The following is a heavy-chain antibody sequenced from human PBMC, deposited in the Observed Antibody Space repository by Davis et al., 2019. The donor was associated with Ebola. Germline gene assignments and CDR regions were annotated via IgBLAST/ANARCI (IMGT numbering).Heavy chain of an antibody. CDR1: GFTFSNYA. CDR2: IFGNGFGA. J-gene: IGHJ4*02. Sequence: GESLKISCAASGFTFSNYAVSWVRQAPGKGLEWVSSIFGNGFGAYYADSVKGRFTISRDNSKNTLFLQMNSLRAEDTALYYCARDRVGAFFDYWGQGTLVTVSS. D-gene: IGHD1-26*01. CDR3: ARDRVGAFFDY. V-gene: IGHV3-23*01.